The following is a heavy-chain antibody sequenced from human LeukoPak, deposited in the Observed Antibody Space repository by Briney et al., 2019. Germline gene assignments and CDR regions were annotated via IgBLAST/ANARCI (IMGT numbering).Heavy chain of an antibody. Sequence: GGSLRLSCAASGFTFSSYAMHWVRQAPGKGLEYVSAISSNGGSTYYANSVKGRFTISRDNSKNTLYLQMGSLRAEDMAVYYCARGGTVLRFLEWLPPYYYYMDVWGKGTTVTVPS. CDR1: GFTFSSYA. CDR2: ISSNGGST. D-gene: IGHD3-3*01. CDR3: ARGGTVLRFLEWLPPYYYYMDV. V-gene: IGHV3-64*01. J-gene: IGHJ6*03.